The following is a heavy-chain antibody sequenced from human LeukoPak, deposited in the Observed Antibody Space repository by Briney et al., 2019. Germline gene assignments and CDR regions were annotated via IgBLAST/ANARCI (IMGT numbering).Heavy chain of an antibody. D-gene: IGHD6-6*01. Sequence: SQTLSLTCSVPGGSISSGDYYWSWIRQPPGKGLEWIGYIYYSGSTYYNPSLKSRVTISVDTSKNQFSLKLSSVTAADTAVYYCARDIQDLVRSAFDIWGQGTMVTVSS. CDR1: GGSISSGDYY. J-gene: IGHJ3*02. CDR3: ARDIQDLVRSAFDI. CDR2: IYYSGST. V-gene: IGHV4-30-4*08.